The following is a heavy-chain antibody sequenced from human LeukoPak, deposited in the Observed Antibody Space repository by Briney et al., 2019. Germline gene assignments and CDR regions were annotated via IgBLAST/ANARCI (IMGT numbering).Heavy chain of an antibody. CDR1: GGSVSSYY. V-gene: IGHV4-59*02. D-gene: IGHD5-12*01. Sequence: PSETLSLTCSISGGSVSSYYWNWIRQSPGKGLEWIGFVYSGGSSNYNPSLKSRVTISLDTSRNQFSLKLSSVTAADTAVYYCAGALGGYDRWFDPWGRGTLVTVSS. J-gene: IGHJ5*02. CDR3: AGALGGYDRWFDP. CDR2: VYSGGSS.